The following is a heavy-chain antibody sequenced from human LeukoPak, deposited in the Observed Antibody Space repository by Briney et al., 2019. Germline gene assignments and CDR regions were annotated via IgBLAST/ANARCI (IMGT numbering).Heavy chain of an antibody. J-gene: IGHJ4*02. V-gene: IGHV3-53*01. CDR3: AKELIASRPTYYPHQTDY. CDR2: LYSDGNT. Sequence: GRSLRLSCAASGFTVITNDMTWVRQAPGRGLEWVSVLYSDGNTKYADSVQGRFTISRDNSKNTLYLQMNSLRAEDTAVYYCAKELIASRPTYYPHQTDYWGQGTLVTVSS. CDR1: GFTVITND. D-gene: IGHD6-6*01.